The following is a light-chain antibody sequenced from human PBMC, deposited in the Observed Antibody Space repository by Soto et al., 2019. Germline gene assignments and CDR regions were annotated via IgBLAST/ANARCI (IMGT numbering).Light chain of an antibody. CDR3: QQYGPSRAFT. CDR1: QSSNS. CDR2: GVS. V-gene: IGKV3-20*01. Sequence: EIVLSQSPGTLSLSPGERATLSCRTSQSSNSLAWYQHKPGQAPRLLIYGVSSRPTDIPDRFSGSGSGTDFTLTIGRLEPEDFAVYYCQQYGPSRAFTFGPGTKVDIK. J-gene: IGKJ3*01.